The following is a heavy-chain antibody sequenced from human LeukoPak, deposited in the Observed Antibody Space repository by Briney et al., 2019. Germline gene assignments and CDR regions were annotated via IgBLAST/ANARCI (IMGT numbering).Heavy chain of an antibody. V-gene: IGHV4-31*01. J-gene: IGHJ4*02. CDR2: IYYGVNT. CDR1: GGSISSSGWYY. CDR3: ARGLSYGFVY. Sequence: SETLSLTCTVSGGSISSSGWYYWSWIRQHPGKGLEWIWYIYYGVNTYYNPSLKSPITISADTSKHQFSLMLSSVTAADTAVYYCARGLSYGFVYWGQGTLVTVSS. D-gene: IGHD5-18*01.